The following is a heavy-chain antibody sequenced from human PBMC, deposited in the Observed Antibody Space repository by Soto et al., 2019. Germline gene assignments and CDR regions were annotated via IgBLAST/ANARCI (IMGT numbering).Heavy chain of an antibody. J-gene: IGHJ4*02. V-gene: IGHV2-5*02. D-gene: IGHD2-15*01. CDR2: LYWDDDK. CDR1: GFSLNTSGVG. CDR3: AHRSNTVAGGKFFDY. Sequence: QITLKESGPTLVKPTQTLTLTCTFSGFSLNTSGVGVGWIRQPPGKALVWLALLYWDDDKYYSPSLRSRLTITRDTSKNQVVLTMTNMDPVDTATYYCAHRSNTVAGGKFFDYWGQGTLVTVSS.